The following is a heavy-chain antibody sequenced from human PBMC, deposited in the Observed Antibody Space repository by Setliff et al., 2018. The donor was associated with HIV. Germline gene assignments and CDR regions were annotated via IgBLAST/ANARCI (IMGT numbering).Heavy chain of an antibody. D-gene: IGHD4-4*01. CDR2: VYDSGDT. V-gene: IGHV4-59*11. J-gene: IGHJ4*02. CDR3: ARDPTTGVDY. Sequence: PSETLSLTCTVSGASMRGHYWNWIRQPPGKGLEWIGYVYDSGDTNYNPSLKSRATMSLDTSKNQFSLKLNSVTAADTAMYYCARDPTTGVDYWGQGTLVTVSS. CDR1: GASMRGHY.